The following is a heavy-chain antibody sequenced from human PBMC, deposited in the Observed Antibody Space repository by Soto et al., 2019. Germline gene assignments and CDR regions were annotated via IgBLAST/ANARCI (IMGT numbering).Heavy chain of an antibody. CDR1: GFTVSSNY. CDR2: VLGSGGST. CDR3: ARKGPPRDAFDI. V-gene: IGHV3-23*01. Sequence: PGGSLRLSCAASGFTVSSNYMSWVRQAPGKGLEWVSGVLGSGGSTFYADSVKGRFTISRDNSKNTLYVQMNSLRAEDTAIYYCARKGPPRDAFDIWGQGTMVTVSS. J-gene: IGHJ3*02.